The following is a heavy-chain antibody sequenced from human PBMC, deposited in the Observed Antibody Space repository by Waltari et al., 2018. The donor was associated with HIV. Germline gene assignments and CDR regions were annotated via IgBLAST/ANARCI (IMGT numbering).Heavy chain of an antibody. CDR1: GESFTGFY. Sequence: QLQIQQWGAGLVKPSETLSLTCAVSGESFTGFYWSFIRQPPGKGLEWIGEIHPSGTTSYNPSLKSRVTLSLQTSKSEFYLTLTSVTAADTAVYYCARRAGHSNGSQRLDHWGQGTLVSVSA. V-gene: IGHV4-34*01. J-gene: IGHJ4*02. CDR3: ARRAGHSNGSQRLDH. D-gene: IGHD3-22*01. CDR2: IHPSGTT.